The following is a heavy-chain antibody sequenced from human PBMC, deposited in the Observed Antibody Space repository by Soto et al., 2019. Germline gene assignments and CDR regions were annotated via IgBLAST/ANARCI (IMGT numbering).Heavy chain of an antibody. CDR2: IYKTGKT. J-gene: IGHJ5*02. CDR1: GDFIGGGDNS. D-gene: IGHD6-6*01. V-gene: IGHV4-30-4*01. CDR3: ARSLRSSSGYFGP. Sequence: PSETLSLTCDVSGDFIGGGDNSWTWIRQPPGKGLEYIGYIYKTGKTYYNPSLKSRPFISLHTSKDQFFLRLTSLTAADTAMYYGARSLRSSSGYFGPWGQGTVVTFSS.